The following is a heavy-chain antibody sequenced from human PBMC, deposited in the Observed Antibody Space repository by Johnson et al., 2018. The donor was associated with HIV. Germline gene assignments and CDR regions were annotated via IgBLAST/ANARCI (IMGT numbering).Heavy chain of an antibody. CDR3: ARAEGEYDAFDI. V-gene: IGHV3-30*04. CDR1: GFTFSSYA. Sequence: QVQLVESGGGVVQPGRSLRLSCAASGFTFSSYAMHWVRQAPGKGLEWVAVISYDGSNKYYAEPVKGRFTISRDNSTNTLYLQMNSLRAEDTAVYYCARAEGEYDAFDIWGQGTMVTVSS. J-gene: IGHJ3*02. CDR2: ISYDGSNK. D-gene: IGHD2/OR15-2a*01.